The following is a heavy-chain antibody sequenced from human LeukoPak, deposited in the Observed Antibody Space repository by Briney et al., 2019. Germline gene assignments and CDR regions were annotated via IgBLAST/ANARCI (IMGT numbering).Heavy chain of an antibody. V-gene: IGHV3-11*01. J-gene: IGHJ6*02. CDR1: GFTFSDYY. Sequence: PGGSLRLSCAASGFTFSDYYMSWIRQAPGKGLEWVSYISSSGSTIYYADSVKGRFTISRDNAKNSLYLQMNSLRAEDTAVYYCAREADSGSYPNSLGMDVWGQGTTVTVSS. CDR2: ISSSGSTI. CDR3: AREADSGSYPNSLGMDV. D-gene: IGHD1-26*01.